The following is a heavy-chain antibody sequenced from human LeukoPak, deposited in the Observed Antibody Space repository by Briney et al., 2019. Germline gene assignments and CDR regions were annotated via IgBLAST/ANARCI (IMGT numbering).Heavy chain of an antibody. CDR2: IYPGDSDT. CDR3: ARPRINGIVVEEAFDI. V-gene: IGHV5-51*01. CDR1: GYSFTSYW. D-gene: IGHD2-2*01. Sequence: SGESLKISCKGSGYSFTSYWIGWVRQMPGKGLEWMGIIYPGDSDTRYSPSFQGQVTIPADKSISTAYLQWSSLKASDTAMYYCARPRINGIVVEEAFDIWGQGTMVTVSS. J-gene: IGHJ3*02.